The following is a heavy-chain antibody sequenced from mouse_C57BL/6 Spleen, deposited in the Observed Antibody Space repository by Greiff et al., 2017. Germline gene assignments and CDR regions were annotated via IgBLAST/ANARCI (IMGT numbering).Heavy chain of an antibody. CDR2: ISYDGSN. J-gene: IGHJ2*01. D-gene: IGHD2-1*01. CDR3: AREGYGTFDY. CDR1: GYSITSGYY. Sequence: EVHLVESGPGLVKPSQSLSLTCSVTGYSITSGYYWNWIRQFPGNKLEWMGYISYDGSNNYNPSLKNRISITRDTSKNQFFLKLNSVTTEDTATYYCAREGYGTFDYWGQGTTLTVSS. V-gene: IGHV3-6*01.